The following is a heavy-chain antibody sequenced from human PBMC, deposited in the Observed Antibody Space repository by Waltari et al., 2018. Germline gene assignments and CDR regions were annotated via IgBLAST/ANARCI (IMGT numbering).Heavy chain of an antibody. Sequence: EVNLVESGGGLVQPGGSLILSCGASAFSLSDFWMHWARQAPGKGPEWVATIKQDGSEEYYVDSVKGRFTISRDNAKNSLYLQMNSLRLEDTAVYYCVRGAGWLLESWGQGTLATVSS. D-gene: IGHD2-21*01. CDR3: VRGAGWLLES. CDR1: AFSLSDFW. V-gene: IGHV3-7*04. CDR2: IKQDGSEE. J-gene: IGHJ4*02.